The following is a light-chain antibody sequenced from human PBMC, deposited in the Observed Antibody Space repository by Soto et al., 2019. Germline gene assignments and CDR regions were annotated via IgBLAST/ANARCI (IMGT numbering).Light chain of an antibody. J-gene: IGKJ2*02. CDR3: QQTYITPRT. CDR1: QNIDNY. CDR2: TTS. Sequence: DIQMTQSPPSLSASVGDRVTITCRASQNIDNYLNWYQQKPGKAPNLLIYTTSILQSGVPSRFSGSGSGTDFTLTISSLRSEDFATYYCQQTYITPRTFGQGTKLEIK. V-gene: IGKV1-39*01.